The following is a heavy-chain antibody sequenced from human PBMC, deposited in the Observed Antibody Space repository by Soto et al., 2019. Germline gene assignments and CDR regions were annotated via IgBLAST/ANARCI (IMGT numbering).Heavy chain of an antibody. Sequence: QVPLVQSGAEVKKPGASVKVSCRASGYTFTTYTLLWVRQAPGQSLEWMAWINPGNGDTKYSQNFQGRVTATRDTSASTAYMEMSSLRSEDTATYYFARKQPGFQIGWAWALDIWGQGTMVTVSS. D-gene: IGHD1-26*01. CDR1: GYTFTTYT. CDR2: INPGNGDT. V-gene: IGHV1-3*01. J-gene: IGHJ3*02. CDR3: ARKQPGFQIGWAWALDI.